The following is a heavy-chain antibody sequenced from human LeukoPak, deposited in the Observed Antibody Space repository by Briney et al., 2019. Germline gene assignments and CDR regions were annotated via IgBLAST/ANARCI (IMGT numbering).Heavy chain of an antibody. CDR3: ARDRGSGSYPARDAFDI. V-gene: IGHV3-66*01. D-gene: IGHD3-10*01. Sequence: GGSLRLSCAASGFTVSSNYMIWVRQASGKGLECVSVIYSDGTTYCADSVKGRFTISRDNSKNTLYLQMNSLRAEDSAVYYCARDRGSGSYPARDAFDIWGQGTMVTVSS. CDR1: GFTVSSNY. J-gene: IGHJ3*02. CDR2: IYSDGTT.